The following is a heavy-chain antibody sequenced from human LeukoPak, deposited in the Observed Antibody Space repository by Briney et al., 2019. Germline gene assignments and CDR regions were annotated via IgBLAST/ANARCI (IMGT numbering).Heavy chain of an antibody. J-gene: IGHJ4*02. CDR3: TTESRFRLILDY. CDR2: IKTKSDGGTT. V-gene: IGHV3-15*01. CDR1: GFIFSNAW. Sequence: GGSLRLSCAASGFIFSNAWMSWVRQAPGKGLEWVGRIKTKSDGGTTDYAAPVKGRFTISRDGSKKMIYLHMNSLKTEDTAVYYCTTESRFRLILDYWGQGALVTVSS. D-gene: IGHD2-21*01.